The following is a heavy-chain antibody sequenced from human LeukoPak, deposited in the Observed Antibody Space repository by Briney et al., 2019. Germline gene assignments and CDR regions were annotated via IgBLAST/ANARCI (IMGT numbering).Heavy chain of an antibody. CDR1: GFTFSTSW. CDR2: INTDGTTT. Sequence: PGGSLRLSCAASGFTFSTSWMHWVRQGPEKGLVWVSRINTDGTTTTYADSVKGRFTISRDNAKNTLYLQMGSLKTEDMAVYYCARSTDGSAHFDYWGQGTLVTVFS. D-gene: IGHD1-1*01. CDR3: ARSTDGSAHFDY. J-gene: IGHJ4*02. V-gene: IGHV3-74*01.